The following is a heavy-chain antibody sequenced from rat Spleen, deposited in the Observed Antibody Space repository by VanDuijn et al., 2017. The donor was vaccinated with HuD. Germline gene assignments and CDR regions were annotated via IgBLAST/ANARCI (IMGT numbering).Heavy chain of an antibody. CDR2: ISYDGSRI. D-gene: IGHD1-6*01. V-gene: IGHV5-7*01. CDR3: ARGGFFRY. J-gene: IGHJ2*01. CDR1: GFTFSDCY. Sequence: EVQLVESGGGLVQPGRSLKLSCATSGFTFSDCYMAWVRQAPTKGLEWVAIISYDGSRIYYRDSVKGRFTISRDNAKSILYLQMDSLRSEDTATYYCARGGFFRYWGQGVMVTVSS.